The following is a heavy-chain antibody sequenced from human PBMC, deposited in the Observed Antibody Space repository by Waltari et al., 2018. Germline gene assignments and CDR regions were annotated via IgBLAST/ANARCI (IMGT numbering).Heavy chain of an antibody. CDR1: GYSISSGYY. Sequence: QVQLQESGPGLVKPSETLSLTCAVSGYSISSGYYWGWIRQPPGKGLEWIGSIYHRGGTYDNPSLKSRVTRSVDTSKNQFALKLSSVTAADTAVYYWARLSTGAAAAGYWGQGTLVTVSS. D-gene: IGHD6-13*01. CDR3: ARLSTGAAAAGY. V-gene: IGHV4-38-2*01. J-gene: IGHJ4*02. CDR2: IYHRGGT.